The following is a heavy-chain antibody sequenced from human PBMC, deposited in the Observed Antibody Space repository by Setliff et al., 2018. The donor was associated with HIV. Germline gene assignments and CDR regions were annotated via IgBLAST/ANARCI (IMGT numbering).Heavy chain of an antibody. V-gene: IGHV3-30*04. Sequence: PGGSLRLSCAASGFNFNNHAMHWVRQAPGKGPECVAVISDDGGAKYYGDSVKGRFTISRDNSKDTLYLDLNSLRSEDTAVYYCVRDDSNGPNSLDPWGQGTLVTVSS. CDR1: GFNFNNHA. CDR2: ISDDGGAK. CDR3: VRDDSNGPNSLDP. J-gene: IGHJ5*02. D-gene: IGHD2-8*01.